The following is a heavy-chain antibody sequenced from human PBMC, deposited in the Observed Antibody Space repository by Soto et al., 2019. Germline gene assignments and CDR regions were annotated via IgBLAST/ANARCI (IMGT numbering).Heavy chain of an antibody. CDR2: ISYDGSNK. Sequence: QVHLVESGGGVVQPGRSLRLSCAASGVSFNDHAIHWVRQAPGRGLEWVALISYDGSNKYFADSVKGRFTISRDNSKNTLSLHRNSLRSECTAVYYRARQGLGASKYHYGNLAVWGQGTPVTVSS. CDR3: ARQGLGASKYHYGNLAV. D-gene: IGHD4-17*01. CDR1: GVSFNDHA. V-gene: IGHV3-30-3*01. J-gene: IGHJ6*02.